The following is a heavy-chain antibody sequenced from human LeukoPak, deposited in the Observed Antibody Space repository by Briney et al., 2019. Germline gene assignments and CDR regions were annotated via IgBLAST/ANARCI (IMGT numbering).Heavy chain of an antibody. V-gene: IGHV3-30-3*01. D-gene: IGHD3-10*02. Sequence: GRSLRLSCAASGFTFSSYAMHWVRQAPGKGLEWVAVISYDGSNKYYADSVKGRFTISRDNSKNTLYLQMNSLRAEDTAVYYCARSGGHVFDYWGQGTLVTVSS. CDR1: GFTFSSYA. CDR2: ISYDGSNK. J-gene: IGHJ4*02. CDR3: ARSGGHVFDY.